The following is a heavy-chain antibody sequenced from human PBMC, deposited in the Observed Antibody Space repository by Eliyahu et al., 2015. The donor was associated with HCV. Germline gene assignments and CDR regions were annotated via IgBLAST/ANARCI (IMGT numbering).Heavy chain of an antibody. CDR1: GYTFTSYX. J-gene: IGHJ4*02. V-gene: IGHV1-46*01. CDR2: INPSGGST. Sequence: QVQLVQSGAEVKKPGASVKVSCXASGYTFTSYXMHXVRXAPGQGLEWMGIINPSGGSTSYAQKFQGRVTMTRDTSTSTVYMELSSLRSEDTAVYYCARASSGVDYWGQGTLVTVSS. CDR3: ARASSGVDY.